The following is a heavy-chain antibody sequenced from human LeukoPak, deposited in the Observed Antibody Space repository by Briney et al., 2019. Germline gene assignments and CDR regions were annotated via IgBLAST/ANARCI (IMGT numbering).Heavy chain of an antibody. CDR2: ISGSGGST. CDR3: AKSAYYDSSGLYREYYFDY. V-gene: IGHV3-23*01. D-gene: IGHD3-22*01. Sequence: GESLRLSCAASRFTFSNYAMSWVRQAPGKGLEWVSTISGSGGSTDYADSVKGRFTISRDNSKNTLHLQMNSLRAEDTAVYYCAKSAYYDSSGLYREYYFDYWGQGTLVTVSS. CDR1: RFTFSNYA. J-gene: IGHJ4*02.